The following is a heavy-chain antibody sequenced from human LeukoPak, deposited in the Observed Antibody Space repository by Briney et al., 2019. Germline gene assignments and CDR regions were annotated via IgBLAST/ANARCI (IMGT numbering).Heavy chain of an antibody. CDR3: AKGLFRASKGWFDP. D-gene: IGHD3-10*01. CDR2: IWYDGSNK. J-gene: IGHJ5*02. V-gene: IGHV3-30*18. Sequence: PGRTLRLSCAASGFTFSNYGMHWVRQAPGKGLEWVALIWYDGSNKYNADSVKGRFTISRDNSESTLYLQMNSLRAEDAAVYYCAKGLFRASKGWFDPWGQGTLVTVSS. CDR1: GFTFSNYG.